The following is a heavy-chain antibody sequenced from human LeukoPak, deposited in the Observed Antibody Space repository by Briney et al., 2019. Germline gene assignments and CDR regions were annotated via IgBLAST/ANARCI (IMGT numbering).Heavy chain of an antibody. CDR3: AGDDDSSGTPQRTFDY. V-gene: IGHV4-31*03. J-gene: IGHJ4*02. CDR2: IYYSGST. CDR1: GGSLSSGGYY. D-gene: IGHD3-22*01. Sequence: SETLSLTCTVSGGSLSSGGYYWSWLRQHPGGGLEWIGYIYYSGSTYYNPSLKSRVTISIDTSKTQISLKLTCVTAADTAVYYCAGDDDSSGTPQRTFDYWGQGTLVTVSS.